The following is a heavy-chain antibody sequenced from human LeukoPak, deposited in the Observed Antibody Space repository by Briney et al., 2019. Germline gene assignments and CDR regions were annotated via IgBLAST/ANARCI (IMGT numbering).Heavy chain of an antibody. D-gene: IGHD5-24*01. V-gene: IGHV3-21*01. CDR1: GLPFSTYG. CDR3: ARAAGEMATIRY. Sequence: GGSLRLSCAASGLPFSTYGMSWVRQAPGKGLEWVSSISSSSSYIYYADSVKGRFTISRDNAKNSLYLQMNSLRAEDTAVYYCARAAGEMATIRYWGQGTLVTVSS. CDR2: ISSSSSYI. J-gene: IGHJ4*02.